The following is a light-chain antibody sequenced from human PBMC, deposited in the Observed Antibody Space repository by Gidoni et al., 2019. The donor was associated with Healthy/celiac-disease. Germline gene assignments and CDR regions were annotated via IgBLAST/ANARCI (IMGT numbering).Light chain of an antibody. CDR2: GAS. J-gene: IGKJ1*01. Sequence: DIVSTPSPGTLSLSPGERATLSCRASQSVSSSYLAWYQQKPGQTPRLLIYGASSRATGIPDRFSGSGSGTDFTLTISRLEPEDVAVYYCQQYGSSPWTFGQGTKVEIK. V-gene: IGKV3-20*01. CDR1: QSVSSSY. CDR3: QQYGSSPWT.